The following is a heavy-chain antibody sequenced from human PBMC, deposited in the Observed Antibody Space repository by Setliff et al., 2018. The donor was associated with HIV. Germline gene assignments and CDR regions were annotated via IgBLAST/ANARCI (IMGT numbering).Heavy chain of an antibody. Sequence: GASVKVSCKASGYTFTNYAIHWVRQAPGQWLEWMGWINAATGNTKYSQDFQGRVTINRDTSARTAYMELSSLRSEDTAVYYCARGADKWGYESYFDYWGQGSLVTVSS. CDR1: GYTFTNYA. CDR3: ARGADKWGYESYFDY. CDR2: INAATGNT. J-gene: IGHJ4*02. V-gene: IGHV1-3*03. D-gene: IGHD7-27*01.